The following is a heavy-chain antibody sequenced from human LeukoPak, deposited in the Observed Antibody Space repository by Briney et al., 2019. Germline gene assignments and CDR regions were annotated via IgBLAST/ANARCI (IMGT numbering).Heavy chain of an antibody. J-gene: IGHJ6*02. D-gene: IGHD3-22*01. V-gene: IGHV3-30-3*01. CDR1: GFTFSSYA. CDR3: ARAEYDRSGSIYYYYGMDI. CDR2: ISYDGSNK. Sequence: GGSLRLSCAASGFTFSSYAMHWVRQAPGKGLEWVAVISYDGSNKYNADSVKGRFTISRDNSKNTLYLLMNSLRREDTAEYYCARAEYDRSGSIYYYYGMDIWGRGTTVTVSS.